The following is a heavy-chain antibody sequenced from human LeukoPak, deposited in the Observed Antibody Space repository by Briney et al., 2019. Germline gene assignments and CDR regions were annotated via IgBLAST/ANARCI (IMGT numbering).Heavy chain of an antibody. J-gene: IGHJ6*02. CDR1: GGSISSGDYY. V-gene: IGHV4-30-4*01. CDR3: ASSDYVNYYYGMDV. CDR2: IYYSGST. D-gene: IGHD5-12*01. Sequence: SETLSLTCTVSGGSISSGDYYWSWIRQPPGKGLEWTGYIYYSGSTYYNPSLKSRVTISVDTSKNQFSLKLSSVTAADTAVYYCASSDYVNYYYGMDVWGQGTTVTVSS.